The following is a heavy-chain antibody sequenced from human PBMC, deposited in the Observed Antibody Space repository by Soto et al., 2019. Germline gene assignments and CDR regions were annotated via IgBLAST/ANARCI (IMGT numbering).Heavy chain of an antibody. J-gene: IGHJ5*02. CDR3: ARRYDFWSGYNNWFDP. Sequence: SETLSLTCTVSGGSISSSSYYWGWIRQPPGKGLEWIGSIYYSGSTYYNPSLKSRVTISVDTSKNQFSLKLSSVTAADTAVYYCARRYDFWSGYNNWFDPWGQGTLVTVSS. CDR1: GGSISSSSYY. D-gene: IGHD3-3*01. CDR2: IYYSGST. V-gene: IGHV4-39*01.